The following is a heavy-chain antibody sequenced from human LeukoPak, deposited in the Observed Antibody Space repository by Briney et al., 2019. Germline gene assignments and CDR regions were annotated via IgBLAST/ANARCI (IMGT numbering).Heavy chain of an antibody. CDR3: ARDRRYCSSTSCYVSAFDI. CDR2: ISAYNGNT. D-gene: IGHD2-2*01. J-gene: IGHJ3*02. Sequence: ASVKVSCKASGYTFTSYGISWVRQAPGQGLGWMGWISAYNGNTNYAQKLQGRVTMTTDTSTSTAYMELRSLRSDDTAVYYCARDRRYCSSTSCYVSAFDIWGQGTMVTVSS. CDR1: GYTFTSYG. V-gene: IGHV1-18*01.